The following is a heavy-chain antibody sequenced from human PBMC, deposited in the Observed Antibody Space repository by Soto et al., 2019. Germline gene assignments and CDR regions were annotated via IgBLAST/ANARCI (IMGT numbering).Heavy chain of an antibody. Sequence: EVQLVESGGGLVKPGGSLRLSCAASGFTFSSYSMNWVRQAPGKGLEWVSSISSSSSYIYYADSVKGRFIISRDNAKNSLYLQMNSLRAEDTAVYYCARLAQLAARTGNGFDPWGQGTLVTVSS. CDR1: GFTFSSYS. J-gene: IGHJ5*02. D-gene: IGHD6-6*01. CDR2: ISSSSSYI. CDR3: ARLAQLAARTGNGFDP. V-gene: IGHV3-21*01.